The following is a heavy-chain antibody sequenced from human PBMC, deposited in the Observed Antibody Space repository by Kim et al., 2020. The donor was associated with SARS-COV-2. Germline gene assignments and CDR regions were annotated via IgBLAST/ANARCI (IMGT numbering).Heavy chain of an antibody. CDR1: GFTFSSYW. D-gene: IGHD3-3*01. CDR2: IKQDGSEK. Sequence: GGSLRLSCAASGFTFSSYWMSWVRQAPGKGLEWVANIKQDGSEKYYVDSVKGRFTISRDNAKNSLYLQMNSLRAEDTAVYYCARDGYYDFWSGSFDYWGQGTLVTVSS. J-gene: IGHJ4*02. CDR3: ARDGYYDFWSGSFDY. V-gene: IGHV3-7*01.